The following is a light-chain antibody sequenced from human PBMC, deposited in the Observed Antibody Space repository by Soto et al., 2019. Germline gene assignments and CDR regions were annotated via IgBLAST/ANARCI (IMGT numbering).Light chain of an antibody. CDR3: QQYGSSPLT. J-gene: IGKJ4*01. CDR2: GAS. V-gene: IGKV3-20*01. Sequence: EIVLTQSPGTLSLSPVDRATLSCSASETVTGKYLAWYQQKAGQAPRLLIYGASSRATGIPDRFSGSGSGTDFTLTISRLEPEDFAVYYCQQYGSSPLTCGGGTKGDIK. CDR1: ETVTGKY.